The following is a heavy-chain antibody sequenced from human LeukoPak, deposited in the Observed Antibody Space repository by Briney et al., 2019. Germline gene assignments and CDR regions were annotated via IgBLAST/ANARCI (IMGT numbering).Heavy chain of an antibody. Sequence: SGGSLRLSCAASGFIFSTYWMSWVRQAPGKGLEWVSGITGSGDSTYYADSVKGRFTISRDNSKNTVYLQMNSLRVEDTAVYHCGKERYGSSSVVDYWGHGTLVTVSS. V-gene: IGHV3-23*01. CDR1: GFIFSTYW. CDR3: GKERYGSSSVVDY. D-gene: IGHD6-6*01. J-gene: IGHJ4*01. CDR2: ITGSGDST.